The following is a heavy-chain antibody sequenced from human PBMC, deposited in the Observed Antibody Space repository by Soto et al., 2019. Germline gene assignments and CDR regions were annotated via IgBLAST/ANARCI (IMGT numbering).Heavy chain of an antibody. CDR1: GYTFTSYA. CDR2: INAGNGNT. CDR3: ARDLGGWPDY. D-gene: IGHD6-19*01. V-gene: IGHV1-3*01. J-gene: IGHJ4*02. Sequence: QVQLVQSGAEVKKPGASVKVSCKASGYTFTSYAIHWVRQAPGQRLEWMGWINAGNGNTKYSQKFQDRVTITRDTSASTAYMELTSLRSEDTAVYYCARDLGGWPDYWGQGTLVTVSS.